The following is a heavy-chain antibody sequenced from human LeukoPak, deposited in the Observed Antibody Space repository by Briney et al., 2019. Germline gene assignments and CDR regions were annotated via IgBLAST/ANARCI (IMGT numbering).Heavy chain of an antibody. CDR2: ISYSGDT. CDR1: GGSIRSYY. CDR3: ARLQRDSTGYWYFDL. V-gene: IGHV4-59*08. D-gene: IGHD3-22*01. J-gene: IGHJ2*01. Sequence: MTSETLSLTCTVSGGSIRSYYWSWIRQPPGKGLEWIAYISYSGDTNYNPSLKSRLTISLDTSQNQFSLKLSSMTAADTAVYYCARLQRDSTGYWYFDLWGHGTLVTVSS.